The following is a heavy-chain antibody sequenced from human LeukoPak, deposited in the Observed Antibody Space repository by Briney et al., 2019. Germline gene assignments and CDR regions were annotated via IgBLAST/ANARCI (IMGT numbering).Heavy chain of an antibody. J-gene: IGHJ4*02. V-gene: IGHV4-59*01. CDR2: IYYSGST. Sequence: SETLSLTCTVSGGSISSYYWSWIRQPPGKGLEWIGYIYYSGSTNYNPSLKSRVTISVDTSKNQFSLKLSSVTAADTAVYYCARSRAPTNYFDYWGQGTLVTVSS. CDR1: GGSISSYY. CDR3: ARSRAPTNYFDY.